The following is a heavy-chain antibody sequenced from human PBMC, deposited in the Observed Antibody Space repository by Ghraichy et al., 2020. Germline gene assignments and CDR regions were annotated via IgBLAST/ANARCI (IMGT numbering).Heavy chain of an antibody. Sequence: SQTLSLTCSVSDDSVNSYYWSWIRQPPGKGLEWIGYIYYNGATRYNPSLKSRVTMSIDTSKNQFSLQLRSVTAADTAVYYCARALEAGPYYYYMDVWGKGPRSPSP. V-gene: IGHV4-59*02. CDR2: IYYNGAT. CDR1: DDSVNSYY. D-gene: IGHD6-19*01. CDR3: ARALEAGPYYYYMDV. J-gene: IGHJ6*03.